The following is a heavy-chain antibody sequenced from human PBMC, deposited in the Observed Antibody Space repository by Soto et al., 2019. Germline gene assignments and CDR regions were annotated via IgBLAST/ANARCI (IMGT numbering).Heavy chain of an antibody. V-gene: IGHV3-23*01. Sequence: EVQLLESGGGLVQPGGSLRLSCAASRFTFSSYAMSWVRQTPGMGLEWVSGISGSGANTYYSVSVKGRFTISRDNSKNTLYLQMNILRVEDTAVYYCAKGPYYNFWSGYYNDWYFDLWGRGTLVTVSS. D-gene: IGHD3-3*01. J-gene: IGHJ2*01. CDR1: RFTFSSYA. CDR2: ISGSGANT. CDR3: AKGPYYNFWSGYYNDWYFDL.